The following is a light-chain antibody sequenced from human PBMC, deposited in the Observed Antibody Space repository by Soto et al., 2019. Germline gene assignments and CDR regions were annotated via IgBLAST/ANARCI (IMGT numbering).Light chain of an antibody. V-gene: IGKV3-11*01. Sequence: EIVLTQSPATLPLSPGERAALSCRASETVDSFLAWYQQKPGQAPRLLIYDASKRATGTPARFSGSGSGTDFTLTISSLEPEDFATYYCLQHKSYPITFGQGTRLEIK. CDR2: DAS. J-gene: IGKJ5*01. CDR3: LQHKSYPIT. CDR1: ETVDSF.